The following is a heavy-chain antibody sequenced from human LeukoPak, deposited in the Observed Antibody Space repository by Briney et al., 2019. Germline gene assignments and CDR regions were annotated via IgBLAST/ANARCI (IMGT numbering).Heavy chain of an antibody. CDR1: VFTFRSYA. J-gene: IGHJ4*02. CDR2: ISYDGSNK. Sequence: GGSLRLSCPSSVFTFRSYAMHWLRQAPGKGLAGVAVISYDGSNKYYADSVQGPFPISIDNSKNTLYLQTTTLTADDTAVYYCATNPAQRDGIGFFDYWGQGPLVTLPS. CDR3: ATNPAQRDGIGFFDY. D-gene: IGHD3-3*01. V-gene: IGHV3-30-3*01.